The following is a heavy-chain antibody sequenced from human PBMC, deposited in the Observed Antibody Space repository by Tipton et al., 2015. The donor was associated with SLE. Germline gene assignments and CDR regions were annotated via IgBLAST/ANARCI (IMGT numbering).Heavy chain of an antibody. V-gene: IGHV3-30-3*02. J-gene: IGHJ4*02. CDR1: GFTFSSHA. D-gene: IGHD3-3*01. Sequence: SGFTFSSHAMNWVRQAPGKGLEWMAVMSYDGSLEYYADSVKGRFTISRDNSKNTLYLQMNSLRAEDTAVYYCAKEFGTARFTIFGVVNHQGAFDYWGQGTLVTVSS. CDR2: MSYDGSLE. CDR3: AKEFGTARFTIFGVVNHQGAFDY.